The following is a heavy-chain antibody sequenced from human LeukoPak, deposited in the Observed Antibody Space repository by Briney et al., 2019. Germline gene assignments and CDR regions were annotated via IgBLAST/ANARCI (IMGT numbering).Heavy chain of an antibody. CDR1: GFTFSSYS. CDR3: ARDPNYYGSGPDY. CDR2: ISSSSSYI. D-gene: IGHD3-10*01. J-gene: IGHJ4*02. Sequence: GGSLRLSCAASGFTFSSYSMNWVRQAPGKGLEWVSSISSSSSYIYYADSVKGRFTISRDNAKNSLYLQMNSLRAEDTAVYYWARDPNYYGSGPDYWGQGTLVTVSS. V-gene: IGHV3-21*01.